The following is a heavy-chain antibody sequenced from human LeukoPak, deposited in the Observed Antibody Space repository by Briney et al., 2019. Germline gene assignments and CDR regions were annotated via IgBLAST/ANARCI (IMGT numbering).Heavy chain of an antibody. D-gene: IGHD3-10*01. CDR3: ATPHTGPGGGTNYPPHY. J-gene: IGHJ4*02. CDR1: GFTFSSYA. V-gene: IGHV3-23*01. CDR2: VGDSGGST. Sequence: GGSLRLSCAASGFTFSSYAMSWVRQAPGKGLEWVSRVGDSGGSTYYTYSVKGRFTISRDNSKNTLYLQRNSLRAEDTALYYCATPHTGPGGGTNYPPHYWGQGTLVTVSS.